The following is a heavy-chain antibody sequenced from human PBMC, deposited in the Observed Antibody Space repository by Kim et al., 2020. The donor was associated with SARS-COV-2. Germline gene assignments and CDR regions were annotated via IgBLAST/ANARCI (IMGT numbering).Heavy chain of an antibody. CDR2: IKQDGSEK. CDR3: AREGGRIYCSTSTCLNRFDP. Sequence: GGSLRLSCAASGFTFDTNWMSWVRQAPGKGLEWVANIKQDGSEKYYVDSVEGRITISRDNAKNSLYLQMDSLRAEDTAVYYCAREGGRIYCSTSTCLNRFDPWGQGTLVTVSS. D-gene: IGHD2-2*01. V-gene: IGHV3-7*03. CDR1: GFTFDTNW. J-gene: IGHJ5*02.